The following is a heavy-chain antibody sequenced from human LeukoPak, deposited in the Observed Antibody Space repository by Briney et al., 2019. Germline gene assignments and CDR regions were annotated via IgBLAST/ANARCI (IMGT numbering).Heavy chain of an antibody. J-gene: IGHJ1*01. V-gene: IGHV3-30-3*01. CDR2: ISYDGSNK. CDR3: ARSHYGDNV. Sequence: PGGSLRLSCAASGFTFSSYAMHWVRQAPGKGLEWVAVISYDGSNKYYADSVKGRFTISRDNSKNTLYLQMNSLRVEDTAVYYCARSHYGDNVWGQGTLVTVSS. D-gene: IGHD4-17*01. CDR1: GFTFSSYA.